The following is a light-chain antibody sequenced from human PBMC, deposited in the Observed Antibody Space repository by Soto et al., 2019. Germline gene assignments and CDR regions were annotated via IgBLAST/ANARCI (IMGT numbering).Light chain of an antibody. V-gene: IGKV3-15*01. J-gene: IGKJ1*01. CDR3: QQYSDWPLS. CDR1: HSIRSN. Sequence: EIVMTQSPATLSVSPGERATLSCRASHSIRSNLAWYQQKPGQAPRLLLFAASSRATGVSARFSGTESGTEFTLTISSLQSEESAVYYCQQYSDWPLSFGQGTKVAIK. CDR2: AAS.